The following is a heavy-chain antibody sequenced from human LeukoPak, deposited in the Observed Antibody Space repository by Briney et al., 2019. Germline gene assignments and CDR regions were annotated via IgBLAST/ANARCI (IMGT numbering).Heavy chain of an antibody. CDR2: IYHSGST. CDR1: GGSISSYY. CDR3: AREGHIAAAGSSVP. V-gene: IGHV4-59*12. J-gene: IGHJ5*02. Sequence: SETLSLTCTVSGGSISSYYWSWIRQPPGKGLEWIGYIYHSGSTYYNPSLKSRVTISVDRSKNQFSLKLSSVTAADTAVYYCAREGHIAAAGSSVPWGQGTLVTVSS. D-gene: IGHD6-13*01.